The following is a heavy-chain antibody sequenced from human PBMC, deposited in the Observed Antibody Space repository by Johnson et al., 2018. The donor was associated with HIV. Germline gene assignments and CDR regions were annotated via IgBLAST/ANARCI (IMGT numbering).Heavy chain of an antibody. CDR1: GFTFSDYY. CDR2: ISYDGSNK. CDR3: ARAGGYSRDAFDI. D-gene: IGHD5-24*01. J-gene: IGHJ3*02. Sequence: QLVESGGGLVQPGGSLRLSCAASGFTFSDYYMSWIRQAPGKGLEWVAVISYDGSNKYYADSVKGRFTISRDNSKNTLYLQMNSLRAGDTAVYYCARAGGYSRDAFDIWGQWTMVTVSS. V-gene: IGHV3-30-3*01.